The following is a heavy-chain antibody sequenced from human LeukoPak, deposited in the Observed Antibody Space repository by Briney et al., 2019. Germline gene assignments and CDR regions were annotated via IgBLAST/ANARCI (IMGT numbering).Heavy chain of an antibody. Sequence: GGSLRLSCAVSGITFRTYAMSWVRQARGKGLEWVSSINGDGSSTYYADSVKGRFTISRDNSKNTLYLQMNSLRAEDTAVYYCAKVQAWSHSNENWFDPWGQGTLVTVSS. D-gene: IGHD1-1*01. CDR2: INGDGSST. CDR1: GITFRTYA. V-gene: IGHV3-23*01. CDR3: AKVQAWSHSNENWFDP. J-gene: IGHJ5*02.